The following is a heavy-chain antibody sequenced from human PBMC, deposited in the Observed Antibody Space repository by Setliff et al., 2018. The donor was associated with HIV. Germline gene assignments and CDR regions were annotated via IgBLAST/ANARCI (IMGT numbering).Heavy chain of an antibody. V-gene: IGHV1-18*04. Sequence: ASVKVSCKASGYTLTSDYIHWVRQAPGQGLEWMGWISAYNGNTNYAQKLQGRVTMTTDTSTSTAYMELRSLRSDDTAVYYCARDWRSGDYAVSPLYYYYGMDVWGQGTTVTVSS. D-gene: IGHD4-17*01. J-gene: IGHJ6*02. CDR2: ISAYNGNT. CDR1: GYTLTSDY. CDR3: ARDWRSGDYAVSPLYYYYGMDV.